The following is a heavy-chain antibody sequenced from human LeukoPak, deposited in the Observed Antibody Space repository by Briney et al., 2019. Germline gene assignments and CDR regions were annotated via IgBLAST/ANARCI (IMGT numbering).Heavy chain of an antibody. J-gene: IGHJ6*04. V-gene: IGHV3-48*03. CDR2: ISSSGSTI. D-gene: IGHD3-10*02. CDR3: AELGITMIGGV. CDR1: GFIFSSYW. Sequence: GGSLRLSCGASGFIFSSYWMAWVRQAPGKGLGWVSYISSSGSTIYYADSVKGRFTISRDNAKNSLYLQMNSLRAEDTAVYYCAELGITMIGGVWGRGTTVTISS.